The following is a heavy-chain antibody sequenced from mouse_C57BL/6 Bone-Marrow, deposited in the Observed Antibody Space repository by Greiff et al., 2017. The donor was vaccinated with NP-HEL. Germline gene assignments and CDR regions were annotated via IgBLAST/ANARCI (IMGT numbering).Heavy chain of an antibody. CDR2: IYPGSGST. D-gene: IGHD1-1*01. J-gene: IGHJ2*01. CDR1: GYTFTSYW. Sequence: VQLQQPGAELVKPGASVKMSCKASGYTFTSYWITWVKQRPGQGLEWIGDIYPGSGSTNYNEKFKSKATLTVDTSSSTAYMQLSSLTSEDSAVYYCARRGITTVVDYFDYWGKGTTLTVSS. V-gene: IGHV1-55*01. CDR3: ARRGITTVVDYFDY.